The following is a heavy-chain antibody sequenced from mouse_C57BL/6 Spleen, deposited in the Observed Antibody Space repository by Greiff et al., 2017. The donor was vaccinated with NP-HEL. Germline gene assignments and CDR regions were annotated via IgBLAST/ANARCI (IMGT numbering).Heavy chain of an antibody. J-gene: IGHJ4*01. D-gene: IGHD2-5*01. CDR1: GFTFSDYG. CDR2: ISSGSSTI. Sequence: EVKLVESGGGLVKPGGSLKLSCAASGFTFSDYGMHWVRQAPEKGLEWVAYISSGSSTIYYADTVKGRVTITRDNAKNTLFLQMTSLRSEDTAMYYCARHSNYYGYYAMDYWGQGTSVTVSS. V-gene: IGHV5-17*01. CDR3: ARHSNYYGYYAMDY.